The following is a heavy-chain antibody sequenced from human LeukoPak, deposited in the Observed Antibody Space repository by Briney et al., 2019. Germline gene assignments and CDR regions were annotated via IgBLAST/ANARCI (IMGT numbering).Heavy chain of an antibody. J-gene: IGHJ4*02. V-gene: IGHV4-59*01. Sequence: PSETLSLTCTVSGGSIDSYYWSWVRQFPGKGLEWMGYIYYTGSTNYNPSLKSRVTISVDTSKNQFSLRLSSVTAADTAVYYCARDERYDSSGYPFDYWGQGTLVTVSS. CDR3: ARDERYDSSGYPFDY. CDR1: GGSIDSYY. D-gene: IGHD3-22*01. CDR2: IYYTGST.